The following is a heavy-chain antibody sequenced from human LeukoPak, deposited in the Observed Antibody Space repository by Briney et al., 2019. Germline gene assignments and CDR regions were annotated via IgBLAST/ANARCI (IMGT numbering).Heavy chain of an antibody. D-gene: IGHD6-19*01. CDR2: INHNGST. CDR1: GGSFSGYY. J-gene: IGHJ4*02. Sequence: SETLSLTCAVYGGSFSGYYWSWIRQPPGKGLEWIGEINHNGSTNYNPSLKSRVTISVDTSKNQFSLKLSSVTAADTAVYYCAREAVAGFWDYWGQGTLVTVSS. CDR3: AREAVAGFWDY. V-gene: IGHV4-34*01.